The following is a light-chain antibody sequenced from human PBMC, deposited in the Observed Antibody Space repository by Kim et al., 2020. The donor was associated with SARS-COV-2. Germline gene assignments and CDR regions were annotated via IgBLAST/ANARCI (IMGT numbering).Light chain of an antibody. V-gene: IGKV1-5*01. Sequence: SASRGDSATIACQASQSISGWLAWYQQKPGTAPKLLIYDASNLDSGIPTRFSCSGSGTEFTLTISSLQPDDFATYYCQQYSTLWTFGPGTKVDIK. J-gene: IGKJ1*01. CDR2: DAS. CDR3: QQYSTLWT. CDR1: QSISGW.